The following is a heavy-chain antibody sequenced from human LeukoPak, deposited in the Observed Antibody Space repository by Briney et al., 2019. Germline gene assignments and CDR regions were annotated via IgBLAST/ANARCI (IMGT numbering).Heavy chain of an antibody. J-gene: IGHJ6*02. Sequence: ASVKVSCKASGYTFTNYYIHWVRQAPGQGLEWMGIINPSGSSTSYAQKFQGRVTMTRDTSTSTVYMELSSLRSEDTAVYYCARAFDRYCTNGVCYKQYYYYYYGMDVWGQGTTVTVSS. CDR1: GYTFTNYY. CDR3: ARAFDRYCTNGVCYKQYYYYYYGMDV. CDR2: INPSGSST. V-gene: IGHV1-46*01. D-gene: IGHD2-8*01.